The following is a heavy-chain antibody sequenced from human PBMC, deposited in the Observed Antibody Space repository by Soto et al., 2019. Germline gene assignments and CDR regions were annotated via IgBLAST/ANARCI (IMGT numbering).Heavy chain of an antibody. J-gene: IGHJ6*02. CDR2: IIPVFGTP. CDR1: GGTFGTYN. D-gene: IGHD5-12*01. V-gene: IGHV1-69*01. CDR3: ARNSSLATYYSGLDV. Sequence: QVQLVQSGTEVKKPGSSVRVSCRSSGGTFGTYNINWLRPAPGQGLEWMGGIIPVFGTPTYAQKFQGRVTITADESTITAYLDLSSLSSDDTAIYYCARNSSLATYYSGLDVWGQGTSVTVSS.